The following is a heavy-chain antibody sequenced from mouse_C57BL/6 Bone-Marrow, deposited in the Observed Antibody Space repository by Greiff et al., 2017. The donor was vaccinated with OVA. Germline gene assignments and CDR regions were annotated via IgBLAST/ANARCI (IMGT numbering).Heavy chain of an antibody. CDR3: ARKTTVVATRYFDV. CDR1: GYTFTSYW. CDR2: IDPSDSYT. Sequence: QVQLQQSGAELVMPGASVKLSCKASGYTFTSYWMHWVKQRPGQGLEWIGEIDPSDSYTNYNQKFKGKSTLTVDKSSSTAYMQLSSLTSEDSAVYYCARKTTVVATRYFDVWGTGTTVTVSS. D-gene: IGHD1-1*01. V-gene: IGHV1-69*01. J-gene: IGHJ1*03.